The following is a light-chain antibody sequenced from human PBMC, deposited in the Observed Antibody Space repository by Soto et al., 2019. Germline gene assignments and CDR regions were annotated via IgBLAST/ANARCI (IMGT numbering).Light chain of an antibody. CDR2: GAS. CDR3: QQYGSPALS. CDR1: QSINSNN. V-gene: IGKV3-20*01. Sequence: EIVLTQSPGTLSLSPGERATLSCRASQSINSNNLAWYQQTPGQGPRLLIYGASSRAAGIPDRFSGSGSGTDFTLTITRVEPEDFALYYCQQYGSPALSFGGGAKVEI. J-gene: IGKJ4*01.